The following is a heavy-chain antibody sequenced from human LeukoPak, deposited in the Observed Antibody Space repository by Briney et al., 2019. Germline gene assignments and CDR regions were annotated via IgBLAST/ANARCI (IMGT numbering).Heavy chain of an antibody. D-gene: IGHD1-7*01. V-gene: IGHV1-2*06. J-gene: IGHJ4*02. CDR2: INPNSGGT. CDR3: ARDITGTTPN. CDR1: GYTFTGYY. Sequence: ASVKVSCKASGYTFTGYYMHWVRQALGQGLEWMGRINPNSGGTNYAQKFQGRVTMTRDTSTSTAYMELSRLRSDDTAVYYCARDITGTTPNWGQGTLVTVSS.